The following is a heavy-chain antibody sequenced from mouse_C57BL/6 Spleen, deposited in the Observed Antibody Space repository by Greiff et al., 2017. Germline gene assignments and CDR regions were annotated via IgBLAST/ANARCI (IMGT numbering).Heavy chain of an antibody. Sequence: EVQGVESGGGLVQPGGSLKLSCAASGFTFSDYGMHWVRQAPEKGLEWVAYISSGSSTIYYADTVTGRFTISRDNAKNTLFLQMTSLRSEDTAMYYCARRAGNAMDYWGQGTSVTVSS. D-gene: IGHD3-3*01. V-gene: IGHV5-17*01. CDR3: ARRAGNAMDY. CDR1: GFTFSDYG. J-gene: IGHJ4*01. CDR2: ISSGSSTI.